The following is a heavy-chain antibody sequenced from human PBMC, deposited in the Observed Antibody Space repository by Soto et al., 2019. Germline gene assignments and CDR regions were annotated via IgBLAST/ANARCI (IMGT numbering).Heavy chain of an antibody. D-gene: IGHD6-13*01. CDR1: GFTFSSYG. Sequence: QVQLVESGGGVVQPGRSLRLSCAASGFTFSSYGMQWVRQAPGKGLEWVAVISYDGSNKYYADSVKGRFTISTDNSKNTLYLQMNSLRAEDTAVYYYAKDRRGYSNYYYYGMDVWGQGTTVTVSS. CDR2: ISYDGSNK. V-gene: IGHV3-30*18. CDR3: AKDRRGYSNYYYYGMDV. J-gene: IGHJ6*02.